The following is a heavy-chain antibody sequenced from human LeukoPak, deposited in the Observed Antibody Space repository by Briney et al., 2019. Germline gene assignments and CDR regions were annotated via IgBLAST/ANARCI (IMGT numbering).Heavy chain of an antibody. Sequence: EGSLRLYCAASGLTFSSYNMNWVRQAPGKGPEWVAYITASDTTKYYADSVKGRFTISRDNAKKSLFLQMNSLRAEDTAVYYCAAASAFSSSWRSWGQGTVVSVSS. J-gene: IGHJ5*02. CDR3: AAASAFSSSWRS. D-gene: IGHD6-13*01. CDR2: ITASDTTK. CDR1: GLTFSSYN. V-gene: IGHV3-48*01.